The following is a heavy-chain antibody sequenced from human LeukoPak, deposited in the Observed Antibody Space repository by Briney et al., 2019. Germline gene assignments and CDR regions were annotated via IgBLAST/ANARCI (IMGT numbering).Heavy chain of an antibody. Sequence: GASVKVSCKVSGYTLTELSMHWVRQAPGKGLEWMGGFDPEDGETIYAQKFQGWVTMTRDTSISTAYMELSRLRSDDTAVYYCARGTYDLYYYGMDVWGQGTTVTVSS. J-gene: IGHJ6*02. D-gene: IGHD3-16*01. CDR1: GYTLTELS. CDR2: FDPEDGET. CDR3: ARGTYDLYYYGMDV. V-gene: IGHV1-24*01.